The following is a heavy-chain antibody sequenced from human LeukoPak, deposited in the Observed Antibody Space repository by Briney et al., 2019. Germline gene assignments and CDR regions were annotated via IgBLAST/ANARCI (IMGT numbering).Heavy chain of an antibody. Sequence: PSETLSLTCSVSGASINGFFWNWVRQTPEKGLEWIGYVSHRGATTSNPTLKSRVSITIDTSKSQISLTMTSVTAADSALYYCARDRRGSFYTFDLWGTGTTVSVS. J-gene: IGHJ6*03. CDR2: VSHRGAT. D-gene: IGHD1-26*01. CDR3: ARDRRGSFYTFDL. CDR1: GASINGFF. V-gene: IGHV4-59*01.